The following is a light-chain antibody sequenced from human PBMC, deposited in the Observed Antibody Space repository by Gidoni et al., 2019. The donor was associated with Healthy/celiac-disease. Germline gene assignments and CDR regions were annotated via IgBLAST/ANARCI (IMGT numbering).Light chain of an antibody. V-gene: IGKV3-11*01. Sequence: EIVLTQSPATLSLSPGERATLSCRASQSVSSYLAWYHQNPVQAPRLLIYDASNRATCIPARFSGSGSGTDFTLTISSLEPEDFAVYDCQQRSNWPLYTFGQGTKLEIK. CDR1: QSVSSY. CDR2: DAS. J-gene: IGKJ2*01. CDR3: QQRSNWPLYT.